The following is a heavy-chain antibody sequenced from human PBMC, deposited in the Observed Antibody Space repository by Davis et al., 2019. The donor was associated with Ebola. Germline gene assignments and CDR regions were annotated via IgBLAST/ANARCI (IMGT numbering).Heavy chain of an antibody. CDR1: GYIFTGYY. Sequence: AASVKVSCKTSGYIFTGYYTHWVRQAPGQGLEWMGGIIPIFGTANYAQKLQGRVTMTTDTSTSTAYMELRSLRSDDTAVYYCARDRGWGFGKLLFQPPFDYWRQGTLVTVSS. CDR2: IIPIFGTA. V-gene: IGHV1-18*04. J-gene: IGHJ4*02. D-gene: IGHD3-10*01. CDR3: ARDRGWGFGKLLFQPPFDY.